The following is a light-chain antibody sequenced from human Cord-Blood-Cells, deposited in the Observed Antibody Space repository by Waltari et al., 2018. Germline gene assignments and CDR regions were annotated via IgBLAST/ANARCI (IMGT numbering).Light chain of an antibody. J-gene: IGKJ1*01. CDR3: QQSYSTPWT. CDR1: QSISSY. V-gene: IGKV1-39*01. CDR2: AAS. Sequence: DIQVTQYPSSLSASVGDRVTITCRASQSISSYLSWHQQKPGKAPKLLIYAASSLQSGVPSRFSGSGSGTDFTLTISSLQPEDFATYYCQQSYSTPWTFGQGTKVEIK.